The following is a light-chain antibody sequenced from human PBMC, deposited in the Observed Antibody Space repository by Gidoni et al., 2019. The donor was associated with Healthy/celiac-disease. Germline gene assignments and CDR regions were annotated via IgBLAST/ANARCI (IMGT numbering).Light chain of an antibody. V-gene: IGLV1-44*01. J-gene: IGLJ3*02. CDR3: AAWDDSLNGSGV. Sequence: QSVLTQPPSASGTPGHRVTISCSGRSSNIGRNTVNWYQQLPGTAPKLLIYSNNQRPSGVPDRFSGSKSGTSASLAISGLQSEDEADYYCAAWDDSLNGSGVFGGGTKLTVL. CDR2: SNN. CDR1: SSNIGRNT.